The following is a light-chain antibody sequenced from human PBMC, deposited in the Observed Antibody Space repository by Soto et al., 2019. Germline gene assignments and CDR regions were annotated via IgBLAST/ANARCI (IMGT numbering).Light chain of an antibody. V-gene: IGKV1-8*01. Sequence: AIRMTQSPSSLSASTGDRVTITFRASQGISSYLAWYQQKPGKAPKLLIYAASTLQSGVPSRFSGSGSGTDFTLTTSCLQSEDFATYYCQQYYSYPWTFGQGTKVDIK. CDR3: QQYYSYPWT. CDR2: AAS. CDR1: QGISSY. J-gene: IGKJ1*01.